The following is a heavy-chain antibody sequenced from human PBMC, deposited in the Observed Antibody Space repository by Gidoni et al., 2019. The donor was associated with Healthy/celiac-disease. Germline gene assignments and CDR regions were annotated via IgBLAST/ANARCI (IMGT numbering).Heavy chain of an antibody. CDR3: AKDRNIVVPYGMDV. D-gene: IGHD2-15*01. Sequence: QVQLVESGGGVVQPGRSLRLSCAASGFTFSSYGMHWVRQAPGKGLEWVAVISYDGSNKYYADSVKGRFTIARDNSKNTLYLQMNSLRAEDTAVYYCAKDRNIVVPYGMDVWGQGTTVTVSS. V-gene: IGHV3-30*18. CDR1: GFTFSSYG. J-gene: IGHJ6*02. CDR2: ISYDGSNK.